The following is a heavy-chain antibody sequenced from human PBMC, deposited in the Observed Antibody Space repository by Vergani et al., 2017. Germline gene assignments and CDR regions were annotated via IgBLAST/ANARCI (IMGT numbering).Heavy chain of an antibody. CDR1: GGSFSGYY. J-gene: IGHJ6*02. D-gene: IGHD3-16*01. Sequence: QVQLQQWGAGLLKPSETLSLTCAVYGGSFSGYYWSWIRQPPGKGLEWIGEINHSGSTNYNPSLKSRVTISVDTSKNQFSLKLSSVTAADTAVYYCARGRRGGIRHYYYGMDVWGQGTTVTVSS. CDR3: ARGRRGGIRHYYYGMDV. CDR2: INHSGST. V-gene: IGHV4-34*01.